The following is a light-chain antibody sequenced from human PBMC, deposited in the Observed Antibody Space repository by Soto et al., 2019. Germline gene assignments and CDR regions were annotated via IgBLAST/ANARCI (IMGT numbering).Light chain of an antibody. V-gene: IGKV3-11*01. J-gene: IGKJ5*01. CDR1: QSVSSY. CDR2: DAS. Sequence: EIVLTQSPATLSLSPEERATLSCRASQSVSSYLAWYQHKPGQAPRLLIYDASNRATGIPARFSGSGSGTDFTLTVSSLEPEDFAVYYCQQRSNWPPVTFGQGTRLEIK. CDR3: QQRSNWPPVT.